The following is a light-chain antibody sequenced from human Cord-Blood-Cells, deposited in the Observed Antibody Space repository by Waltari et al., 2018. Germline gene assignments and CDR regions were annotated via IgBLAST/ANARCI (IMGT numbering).Light chain of an antibody. Sequence: QSALTQPASVSGSPGQSITISCTGTSSDVGGYNYVSWYQQHPGKAPKLIIYDVSNRRSGVSNRFSGSKSGTTASLTISGLQAEDEADYYCSSYTSSSTLYVFGTGTKVTVL. CDR1: SSDVGGYNY. CDR2: DVS. J-gene: IGLJ1*01. V-gene: IGLV2-14*01. CDR3: SSYTSSSTLYV.